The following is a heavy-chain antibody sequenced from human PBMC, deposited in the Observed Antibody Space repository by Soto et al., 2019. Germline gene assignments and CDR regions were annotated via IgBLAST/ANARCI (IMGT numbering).Heavy chain of an antibody. CDR3: ARDPRYYGSGSYYFDWFGP. CDR2: ISAYNGNT. Sequence: QVQLVQSGAEVKKPGASVKVSCKASGYTFTSYGISWVRQAPGQGLEWMGWISAYNGNTNYAQKLQGRVTMTTDTSPSTAYMELGSLRSDDTAVYFCARDPRYYGSGSYYFDWFGPWGQGTLVTVSS. CDR1: GYTFTSYG. J-gene: IGHJ5*02. D-gene: IGHD3-10*01. V-gene: IGHV1-18*01.